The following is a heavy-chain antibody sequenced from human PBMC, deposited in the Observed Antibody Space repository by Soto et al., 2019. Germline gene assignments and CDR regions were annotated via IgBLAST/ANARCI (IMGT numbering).Heavy chain of an antibody. CDR1: GFTFTSSA. J-gene: IGHJ6*02. CDR2: IVVGSGNT. V-gene: IGHV1-58*01. CDR3: GIVGATLYYYGMDV. Sequence: VASVKVSCKASGFTFTSSAVQWVRQARGQRLEWIGWIVVGSGNTNYAQKFQERVTITRDMSTSTAYMELSSLRSEDTAVYYCGIVGATLYYYGMDVWGQGTTVTSP. D-gene: IGHD1-26*01.